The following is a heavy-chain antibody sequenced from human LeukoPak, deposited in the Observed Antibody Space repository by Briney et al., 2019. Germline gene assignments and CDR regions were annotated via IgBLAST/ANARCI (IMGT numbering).Heavy chain of an antibody. CDR2: ISAYNGNT. D-gene: IGHD3-22*01. CDR3: ARGGKGPGWDYDSSGSYFDY. V-gene: IGHV1-18*01. Sequence: ASVKVSCKASGYTFTSYGISWVRQAPGQVLEWMGWISAYNGNTNYAEKLQGRVTMTTDTSTSTAYMELRSLRSDDTAVYYCARGGKGPGWDYDSSGSYFDYWGQGTLVTVSS. J-gene: IGHJ4*02. CDR1: GYTFTSYG.